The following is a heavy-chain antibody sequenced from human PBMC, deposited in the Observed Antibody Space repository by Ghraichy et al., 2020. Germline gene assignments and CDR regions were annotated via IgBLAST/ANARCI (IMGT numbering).Heavy chain of an antibody. Sequence: ETLSLTCAVSGYSISSGYYWGWIRQPPGEGLEWIGSISHGVNTYFNPSLKSRVTISLDTSRNQFSLKLSSVTAADTAVYYCARVATFVYWGQGTLVTVSS. J-gene: IGHJ4*02. D-gene: IGHD1-26*01. CDR2: ISHGVNT. CDR1: GYSISSGYY. CDR3: ARVATFVY. V-gene: IGHV4-38-2*01.